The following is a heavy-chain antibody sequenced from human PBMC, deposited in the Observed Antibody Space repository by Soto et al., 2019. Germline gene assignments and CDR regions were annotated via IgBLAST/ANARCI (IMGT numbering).Heavy chain of an antibody. D-gene: IGHD2-21*02. J-gene: IGHJ5*02. Sequence: QITLKESGPTLVKPTQTLTLTCTFSGFSLSTSGVGVGWIRQPPGKALEWLALIYWDNDKRYSPSLKSRLTIAKAXSKNQVVLTMTNMDPVDTATYYRAHRRDSNNWFDPWGQGTLVTVSS. CDR3: AHRRDSNNWFDP. V-gene: IGHV2-5*02. CDR2: IYWDNDK. CDR1: GFSLSTSGVG.